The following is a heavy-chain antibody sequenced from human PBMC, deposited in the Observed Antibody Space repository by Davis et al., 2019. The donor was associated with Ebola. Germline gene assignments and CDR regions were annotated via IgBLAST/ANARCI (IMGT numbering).Heavy chain of an antibody. Sequence: PGGSLRLSCATSGFTFDDYAIHWVRQAPGKGLEWVSGISWNGGRTNYADAVKGRFTISRDNAKSALYLQMNSLRVEDTAFYYCAKDRAQNLVLRCFDSWGQGTLVTVSS. J-gene: IGHJ5*01. V-gene: IGHV3-9*01. D-gene: IGHD6-13*01. CDR3: AKDRAQNLVLRCFDS. CDR1: GFTFDDYA. CDR2: ISWNGGRT.